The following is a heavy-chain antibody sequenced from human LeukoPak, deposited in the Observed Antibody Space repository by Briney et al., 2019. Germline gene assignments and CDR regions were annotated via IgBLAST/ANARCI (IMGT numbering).Heavy chain of an antibody. J-gene: IGHJ5*02. D-gene: IGHD1-20*01. Sequence: PGGSLGRSCAASGFTFSNAWMSWVRQASGKGLEWVGRIKSKTDGGTTDYAAPVKGRFTISRDDSKNTLYLQMNSLKTEDTAVYYCTTVTVSGYQNWFDPWGQGTLVTVSS. CDR2: IKSKTDGGTT. V-gene: IGHV3-15*01. CDR3: TTVTVSGYQNWFDP. CDR1: GFTFSNAW.